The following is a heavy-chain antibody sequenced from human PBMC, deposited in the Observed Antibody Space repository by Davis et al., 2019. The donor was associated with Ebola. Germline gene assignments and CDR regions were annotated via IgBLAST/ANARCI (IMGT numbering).Heavy chain of an antibody. CDR3: AKGYCSSTSCYTERFDY. D-gene: IGHD2-2*02. Sequence: GESLKISCAASGFTFSSYAMSWVRQAPGKGLEWVSAISGSGGSTYYADSVKGRFTISRDNSKNTLYLQMNSRRAEDTAVYYCAKGYCSSTSCYTERFDYWGQGTLVTVSS. J-gene: IGHJ4*02. CDR2: ISGSGGST. V-gene: IGHV3-23*01. CDR1: GFTFSSYA.